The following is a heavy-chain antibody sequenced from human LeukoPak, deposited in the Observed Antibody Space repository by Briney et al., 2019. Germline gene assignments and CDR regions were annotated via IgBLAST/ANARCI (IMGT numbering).Heavy chain of an antibody. V-gene: IGHV4-59*01. J-gene: IGHJ4*02. D-gene: IGHD2-8*02. CDR2: IYYSGST. CDR1: GGSISGYY. CDR3: ARAVAYGIDTGYFDY. Sequence: SETLSLTCTVSGGSISGYYWSWIWQPPGKGLEWIGYIYYSGSTNYNPSLKSRVTISVDTSKNQFSLNLNSVTAADTAVYYCARAVAYGIDTGYFDYWGQGTLVTVSS.